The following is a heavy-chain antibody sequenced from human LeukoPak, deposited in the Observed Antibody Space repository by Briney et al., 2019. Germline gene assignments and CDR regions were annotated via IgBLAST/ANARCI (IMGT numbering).Heavy chain of an antibody. CDR2: IIPIFGTA. CDR3: ARGEGRGNWFDP. V-gene: IGHV1-69*13. J-gene: IGHJ5*02. CDR1: GGTFSSYA. D-gene: IGHD3-10*01. Sequence: ASVKVSCKASGGTFSSYAISWVRQAPGQGLEWMGGIIPIFGTANYAQKFQGRVTITADESTSTAYMELSSLRSEDTAVYYCARGEGRGNWFDPWGQGTLVTVSS.